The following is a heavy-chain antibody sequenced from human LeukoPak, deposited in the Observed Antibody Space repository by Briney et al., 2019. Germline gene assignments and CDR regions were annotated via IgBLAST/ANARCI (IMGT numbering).Heavy chain of an antibody. Sequence: ASVKVSCKASGYSFTNYGITWVRQAPGQGLEWMGRIMPFLDVANYAPKFQGRVTLTADKSTSTAYMELSDLKSEDTAVYYCARDHCSGGSCHGGHWGQGTLVTVS. V-gene: IGHV1-69*04. D-gene: IGHD2-15*01. CDR3: ARDHCSGGSCHGGH. CDR2: IMPFLDVA. J-gene: IGHJ4*02. CDR1: GYSFTNYG.